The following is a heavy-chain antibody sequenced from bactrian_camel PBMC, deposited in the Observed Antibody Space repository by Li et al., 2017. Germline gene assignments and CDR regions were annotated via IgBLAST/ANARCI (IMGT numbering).Heavy chain of an antibody. J-gene: IGHJ4*01. CDR1: GFTFSSYG. CDR2: IKSGGVVDSS. Sequence: VQLVESGGGLVQPGGAVKLSCAASGFTFSSYGLSWVRQAPGKGLEWVSAIKSGGVVDSSYYADSVKGRFTISLDNAKNTLYLQMNSLRADDTAMYYCAIGLFADFGLGRGTQVTVS. V-gene: IGHV3S40*01. D-gene: IGHD5*01.